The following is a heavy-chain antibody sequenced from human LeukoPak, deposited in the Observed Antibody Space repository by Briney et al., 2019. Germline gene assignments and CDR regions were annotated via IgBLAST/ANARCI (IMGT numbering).Heavy chain of an antibody. CDR1: GFTFDDYA. CDR3: AKDITPYYGDYAYYYYGMDV. J-gene: IGHJ6*02. Sequence: GGSLRLSCAASGFTFDDYAMHWVRQAPGKGLEWVSLISGDGGSTYYADSVKGRFTISRDNSKNSLYLQMNSLRTEDTALYYCAKDITPYYGDYAYYYYGMDVWGQGTTVTVSS. V-gene: IGHV3-43*02. D-gene: IGHD4-17*01. CDR2: ISGDGGST.